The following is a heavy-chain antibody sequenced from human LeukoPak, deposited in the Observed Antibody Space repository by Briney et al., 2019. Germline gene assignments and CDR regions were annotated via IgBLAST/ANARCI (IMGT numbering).Heavy chain of an antibody. CDR1: GFTFSNYG. J-gene: IGHJ4*02. D-gene: IGHD4-11*01. CDR3: AKRYTTGIYGNQFDH. CDR2: ILHDGGDI. V-gene: IGHV3-30*02. Sequence: GGSLRPSCAASGFTFSNYGMHWVRQTPDKGLEWVAFILHDGGDIHYADSVRGRFAISRDNSKNTPYLQMNSLRVEDTAVYYCAKRYTTGIYGNQFDHWGQGTLVTVSS.